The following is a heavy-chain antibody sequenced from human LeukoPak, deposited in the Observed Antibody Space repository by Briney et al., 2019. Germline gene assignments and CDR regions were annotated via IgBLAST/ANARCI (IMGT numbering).Heavy chain of an antibody. V-gene: IGHV3-7*01. CDR3: ARGGRYSPFDY. Sequence: GGSLRLSCAASGFTFSSYSMNWVRQAPGKGLEWVANIKQDGSEKYYVDSVKGRFTISRDNAKNSLYLQMNSLRAEDTAVYYCARGGRYSPFDYWGQGTLVTVSS. J-gene: IGHJ4*02. CDR1: GFTFSSYS. CDR2: IKQDGSEK. D-gene: IGHD5-18*01.